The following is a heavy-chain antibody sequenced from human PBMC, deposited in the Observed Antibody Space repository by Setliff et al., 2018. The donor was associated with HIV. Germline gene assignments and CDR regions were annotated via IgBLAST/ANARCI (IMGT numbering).Heavy chain of an antibody. D-gene: IGHD5-12*01. J-gene: IGHJ4*02. CDR3: VRGYDVLIGSPDS. V-gene: IGHV3-9*01. Sequence: PGGSLRLSCAASGFTFDDYAMHWVRQAPGKGLEWVSGITWSSDSIAYADSVKGRFTTSRDNAKNSLYLQMNSLKPEDTAFYYCVRGYDVLIGSPDSWGQGTLVTVSS. CDR2: ITWSSDSI. CDR1: GFTFDDYA.